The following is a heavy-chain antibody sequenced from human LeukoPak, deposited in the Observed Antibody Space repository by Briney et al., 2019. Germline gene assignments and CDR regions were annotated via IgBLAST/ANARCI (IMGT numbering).Heavy chain of an antibody. J-gene: IGHJ4*02. V-gene: IGHV1-2*02. CDR1: GYTFTGYY. CDR3: ARDFSVVVPAECDY. D-gene: IGHD2-2*01. Sequence: GASAKVSCKASGYTFTGYYMHWVRQAPGQGLEWMGWINPNSGGTNYAQKFQGRVTMTRDTSISTAYMELSRLRSDDTAVYYCARDFSVVVPAECDYWGQGTLVTVSS. CDR2: INPNSGGT.